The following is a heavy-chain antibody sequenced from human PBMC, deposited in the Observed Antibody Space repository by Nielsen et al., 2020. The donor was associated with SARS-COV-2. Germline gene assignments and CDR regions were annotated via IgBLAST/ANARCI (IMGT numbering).Heavy chain of an antibody. V-gene: IGHV3-30*02. Sequence: GGSLRLSCAASGFTFSSSGMHWVRQAPGKGLEWVAFVRYDGSSESYADSVKGRFTISRDNAKNSLFLQMDSLGAEDTAVYFCARCNGPYWYFDLWGRGTQVTVSS. CDR2: VRYDGSSE. J-gene: IGHJ2*01. D-gene: IGHD2-8*01. CDR1: GFTFSSSG. CDR3: ARCNGPYWYFDL.